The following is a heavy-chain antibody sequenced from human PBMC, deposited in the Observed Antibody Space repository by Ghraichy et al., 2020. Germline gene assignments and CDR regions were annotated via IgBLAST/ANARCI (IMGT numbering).Heavy chain of an antibody. V-gene: IGHV1-2*02. CDR2: INPNSGGT. D-gene: IGHD6-19*01. J-gene: IGHJ6*02. CDR3: ARGPSIAVARYYYYGMDV. CDR1: GYTFTGYY. Sequence: ASVKVSCKASGYTFTGYYMHWVRQAPRQGLEWMGWINPNSGGTNYAQKFQGRVTMTRDTSISTAYMELSRLRSDDTAVYYCARGPSIAVARYYYYGMDVWGQGTTVTVSS.